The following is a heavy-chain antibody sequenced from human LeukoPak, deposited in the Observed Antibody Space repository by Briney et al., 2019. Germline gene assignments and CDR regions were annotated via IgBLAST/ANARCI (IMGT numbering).Heavy chain of an antibody. CDR3: TRSVDIDY. D-gene: IGHD5-12*01. Sequence: AGGSLRLSCAASGFTFSIYTMNWVRQAPGKGLEWVSYISSGSSTIYYADSVKGRFTISRDNAKNSLYLQMNSLRAEDTAVYYCTRSVDIDYWGQGTLVTVSS. CDR2: ISSGSSTI. V-gene: IGHV3-48*01. CDR1: GFTFSIYT. J-gene: IGHJ4*02.